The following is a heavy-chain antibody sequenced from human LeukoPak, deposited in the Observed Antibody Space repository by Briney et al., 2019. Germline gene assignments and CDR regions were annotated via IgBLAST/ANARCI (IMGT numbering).Heavy chain of an antibody. CDR1: GGSVSSYY. D-gene: IGHD2-21*01. V-gene: IGHV4-59*02. CDR2: IYYSGST. J-gene: IGHJ4*02. Sequence: PSETLSLTCTVSGGSVSSYYWSWIRQPPGKGLEWIGYIYYSGSTNYNPSLKSRVTISVDTSKNQFSLKLSSVTAADTAVYYCAAAQSGEDYFDYWGQGTLVTVSS. CDR3: AAAQSGEDYFDY.